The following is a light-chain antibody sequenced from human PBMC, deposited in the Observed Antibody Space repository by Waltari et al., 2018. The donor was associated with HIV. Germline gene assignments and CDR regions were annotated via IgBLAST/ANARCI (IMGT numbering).Light chain of an antibody. J-gene: IGLJ1*01. CDR1: SSDVGGYNY. CDR3: SSYTSSSTPV. CDR2: EVS. Sequence: QSALTQPASVSGSPGQSITISCTGTSSDVGGYNYVSWYQQHPGKAPKLMSYEVSNRPSGVSNRFSGSKSGNTASLTSSGVQAEDEADYYCSSYTSSSTPVFGTGTKVTVL. V-gene: IGLV2-14*01.